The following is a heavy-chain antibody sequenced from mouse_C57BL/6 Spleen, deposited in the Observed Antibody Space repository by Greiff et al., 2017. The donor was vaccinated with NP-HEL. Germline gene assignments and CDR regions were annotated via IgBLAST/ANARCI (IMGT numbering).Heavy chain of an antibody. Sequence: EVKLMESGPELVKPGASVKISCKASGYSFIGYYMNWVKQSPEKSLEWIGEINPSTGGTTYNQKFKAKATLTVDKSSSTAYMQLKSLTSEDSAVYYGAKGYYGSSHWYFDVWGTGTTVTVSS. CDR2: INPSTGGT. V-gene: IGHV1-42*01. CDR1: GYSFIGYY. CDR3: AKGYYGSSHWYFDV. J-gene: IGHJ1*03. D-gene: IGHD1-1*01.